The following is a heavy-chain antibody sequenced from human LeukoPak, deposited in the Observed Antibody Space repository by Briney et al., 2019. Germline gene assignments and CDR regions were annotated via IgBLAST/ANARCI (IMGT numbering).Heavy chain of an antibody. CDR2: ITPSGITM. J-gene: IGHJ2*01. CDR1: GFTFSSHS. CDR3: AREGASTGPHGWFDL. D-gene: IGHD1-1*01. Sequence: GGSLRLSCAASGFTFSSHSMNWVRQAPGEGLEWLSYITPSGITMSNTDSVKGRFTISRDSAKNSVYLQMNSLTVEDTAMYYCAREGASTGPHGWFDLWGRGTLVTVPS. V-gene: IGHV3-48*04.